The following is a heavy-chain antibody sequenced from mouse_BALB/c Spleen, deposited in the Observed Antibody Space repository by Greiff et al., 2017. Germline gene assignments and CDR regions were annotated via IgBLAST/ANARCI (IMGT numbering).Heavy chain of an antibody. Sequence: QVHVKQSGPGLVAPSQSLSITCTVSGFSLTSYGVSWVRQPPGKGLEWLGVIWGDGSTNYHSALISRLSISKDNSKSQVFLKLNSLQTDDTATYYCAIYGRVYAMDYWGQGTSVTVSS. CDR3: AIYGRVYAMDY. CDR2: IWGDGST. J-gene: IGHJ4*01. CDR1: GFSLTSYG. V-gene: IGHV2-3*01. D-gene: IGHD1-1*01.